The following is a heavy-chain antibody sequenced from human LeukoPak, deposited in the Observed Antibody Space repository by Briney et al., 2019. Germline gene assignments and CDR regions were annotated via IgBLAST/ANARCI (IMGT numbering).Heavy chain of an antibody. D-gene: IGHD6-6*01. Sequence: SETLSLTCTVSGGSISSSSYCWGWIRQPPGKGLEWIGSIYYSGSTYYNPSLKSRVTISVDTSKNQFSLKLSSVTAADTAVYYCARHLRSSKSVDYWGQGTLVTVSS. CDR3: ARHLRSSKSVDY. J-gene: IGHJ4*02. V-gene: IGHV4-39*01. CDR1: GGSISSSSYC. CDR2: IYYSGST.